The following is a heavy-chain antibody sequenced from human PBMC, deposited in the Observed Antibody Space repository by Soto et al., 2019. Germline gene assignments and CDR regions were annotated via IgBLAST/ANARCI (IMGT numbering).Heavy chain of an antibody. V-gene: IGHV1-69*13. Sequence: ASVKVSCKTSGGTFSTFGISWVRQAPGQGLEWMGGIIPFFGTAEYSQKFEDRITITADESTNTVYMDLRSLTSEDTAIYYCARTAPMDAGDKYYYDFWGQGAPVTVSS. J-gene: IGHJ4*02. CDR3: ARTAPMDAGDKYYYDF. CDR1: GGTFSTFG. CDR2: IIPFFGTA. D-gene: IGHD3-16*01.